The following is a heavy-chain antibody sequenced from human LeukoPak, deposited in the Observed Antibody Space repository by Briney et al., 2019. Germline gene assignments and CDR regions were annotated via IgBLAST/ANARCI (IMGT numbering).Heavy chain of an antibody. V-gene: IGHV4-59*01. CDR3: ARGNLYSYGLGLGY. Sequence: SETLSLTCIVSGGSISSYYWSWIRQPPGKGLEWIGYIYYSGSTNYNPSLKSRVTISVDTSKNQFSLKLSSVTAADTAVYCCARGNLYSYGLGLGYWGQGTLVTVYS. CDR1: GGSISSYY. J-gene: IGHJ4*02. D-gene: IGHD5-18*01. CDR2: IYYSGST.